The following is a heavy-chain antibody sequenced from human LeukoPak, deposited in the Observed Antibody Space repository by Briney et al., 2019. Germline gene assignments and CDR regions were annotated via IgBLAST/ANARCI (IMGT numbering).Heavy chain of an antibody. V-gene: IGHV1-2*02. D-gene: IGHD1-26*01. CDR3: ARDTDSGPDFFDY. Sequence: ASVKVSCKASGYTFTDYYMHWVRQAPGQGLEWMGWINPHSGGTDYAQKFQGRVTMTRDTSISTAYMELSRLRSDDTAVYYCARDTDSGPDFFDYWGPGTLVTVSS. CDR1: GYTFTDYY. J-gene: IGHJ4*02. CDR2: INPHSGGT.